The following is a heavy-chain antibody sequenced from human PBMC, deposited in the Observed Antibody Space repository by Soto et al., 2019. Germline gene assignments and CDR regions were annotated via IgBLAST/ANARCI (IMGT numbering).Heavy chain of an antibody. D-gene: IGHD2-15*01. CDR1: GFSLSTSGVG. CDR2: ISWDDVQ. Sequence: QITLRESGPTLVKPTQTLTLTCTVSGFSLSTSGVGVGWIRQPPGKSLEWLALISWDDVQRYSPSLKTRLTITKDTSRSQVVLTMTNMDTVDTATYYCAHSPCSGGTCYLFDYWGQGTLVTVSS. V-gene: IGHV2-5*02. J-gene: IGHJ4*02. CDR3: AHSPCSGGTCYLFDY.